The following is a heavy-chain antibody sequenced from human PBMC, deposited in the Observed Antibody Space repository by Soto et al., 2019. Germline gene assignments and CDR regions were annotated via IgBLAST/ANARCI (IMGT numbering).Heavy chain of an antibody. CDR3: ARWYAAEV. CDR1: GFTVSSCA. V-gene: IGHV3-7*03. J-gene: IGHJ6*02. D-gene: IGHD6-13*01. CDR2: IKQDGSEK. Sequence: PSETLRLSCAASGFTVSSCAMTWVRQAPGKGLEWVANIKQDGSEKNYVDSVKGRFTISRDNAKNSLYLEMNNLRVEDAAIYYCARWYAAEVRGQGTTVTVSS.